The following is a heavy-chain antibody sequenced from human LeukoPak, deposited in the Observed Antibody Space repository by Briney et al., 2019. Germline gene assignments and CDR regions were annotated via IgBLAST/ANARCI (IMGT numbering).Heavy chain of an antibody. CDR1: GFTFSSYA. CDR3: AKDLRSSDYYYYYMDV. CDR2: ISYDGSNK. J-gene: IGHJ6*03. D-gene: IGHD6-6*01. V-gene: IGHV3-30*04. Sequence: AGGSLRLSCAASGFTFSSYAMHWVRQAPGKGLEWVAVISYDGSNKYYADSVKGRFTISRDNSKNTLYLQMNSLRAEDTAVYYCAKDLRSSDYYYYYMDVWGKGTTVTVSS.